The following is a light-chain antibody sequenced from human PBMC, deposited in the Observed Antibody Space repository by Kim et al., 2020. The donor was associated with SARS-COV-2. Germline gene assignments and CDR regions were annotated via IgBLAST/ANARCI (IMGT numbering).Light chain of an antibody. V-gene: IGLV1-40*01. CDR2: GNS. CDR3: QSFDSSLSGPV. CDR1: SSNRGEVDD. Sequence: GTLSRTGTSSNRGEVDDAHWYQQLTGTAPKLLIFGNSNRPSGVPDRISGSQSGTSASLAITGLQAEDEADYYCQSFDSSLSGPVFGGGTQLTVL. J-gene: IGLJ3*02.